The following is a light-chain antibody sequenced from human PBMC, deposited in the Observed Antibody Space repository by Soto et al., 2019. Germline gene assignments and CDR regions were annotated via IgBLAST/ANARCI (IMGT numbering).Light chain of an antibody. CDR1: QDISSA. V-gene: IGKV1D-13*01. CDR2: DAS. J-gene: IGKJ5*01. CDR3: QHFNNYPT. Sequence: GDRVTITCRASQDISSALAWYQQKPGKAPKLLMNDASSLESGVPSRFSGSGSGADFTLTISSLQPEDFATYYCQHFNNYPTLGQGTRLEIK.